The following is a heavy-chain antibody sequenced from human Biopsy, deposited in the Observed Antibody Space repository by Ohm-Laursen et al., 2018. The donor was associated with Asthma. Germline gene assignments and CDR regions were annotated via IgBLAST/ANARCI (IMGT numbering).Heavy chain of an antibody. D-gene: IGHD2-15*01. CDR1: GFTFEEYA. CDR2: ISRNSGTI. V-gene: IGHV3-9*01. CDR3: SRDRGGSTRGGYYYYGMDV. Sequence: SLRLSCAASGFTFEEYAMHWVRQPPGKGLEWVSGISRNSGTIAYADSVKGRFTISRDNSNNSVYLQMNSLRPEDTALYFCSRDRGGSTRGGYYYYGMDVWGQGTTATVSS. J-gene: IGHJ6*02.